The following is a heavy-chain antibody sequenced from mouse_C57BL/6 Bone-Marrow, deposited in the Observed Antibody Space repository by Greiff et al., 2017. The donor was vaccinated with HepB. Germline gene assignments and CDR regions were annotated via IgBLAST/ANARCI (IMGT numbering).Heavy chain of an antibody. CDR2: IYPGSGST. CDR1: GYTFTSYW. Sequence: QVQLQQPGAELVKPGASVKMSCKASGYTFTSYWITWVKQRPGQGLEWIGDIYPGSGSTNYNEKFKSKATLTVDTSSSPAYMQLSSLTSEDSAVYYCARWGKFDYDMDYWGQGTSVTVSS. J-gene: IGHJ4*01. CDR3: ARWGKFDYDMDY. V-gene: IGHV1-55*01.